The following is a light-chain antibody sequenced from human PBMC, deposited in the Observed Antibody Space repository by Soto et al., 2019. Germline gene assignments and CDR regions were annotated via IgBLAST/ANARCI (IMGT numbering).Light chain of an antibody. J-gene: IGKJ3*01. CDR2: GAS. CDR3: QQYNNWPGT. CDR1: QSVSSN. Sequence: EIVMTQSPATLSVSPGERATLSCRASQSVSSNLAWYQQKPGQAPRLLIYGASTRATGIPARFSGSGSGTEFTLTISSLKSEDFEVYYCQQYNNWPGTFGPGTKVYIK. V-gene: IGKV3-15*01.